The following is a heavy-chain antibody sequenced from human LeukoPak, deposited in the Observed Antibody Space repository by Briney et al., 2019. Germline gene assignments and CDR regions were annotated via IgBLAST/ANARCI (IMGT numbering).Heavy chain of an antibody. V-gene: IGHV4-59*01. Sequence: PSETLSLACTGSDGSISNYYWGWIRHPPGNVLEWIGYGYYTGNTNYSPSLKSRGTISVDNSKNQFSLKLRSVTAADTAVYYCARGGSGDAFDYWGQGTLVIVSS. D-gene: IGHD2-21*02. CDR2: GYYTGNT. CDR3: ARGGSGDAFDY. CDR1: DGSISNYY. J-gene: IGHJ4*02.